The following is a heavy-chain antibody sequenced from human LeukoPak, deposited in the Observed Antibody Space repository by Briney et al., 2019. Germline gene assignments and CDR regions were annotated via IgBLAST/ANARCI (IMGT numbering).Heavy chain of an antibody. J-gene: IGHJ5*02. D-gene: IGHD3/OR15-3a*01. CDR3: TTGGLVIGVLRS. V-gene: IGHV3-15*01. CDR1: GFTLSNAW. CDR2: IKSKTDGGTI. Sequence: GGSLRLSCAASGFTLSNAWMSWVRQAPGKGLEWVGRIKSKTDGGTIDYAVPVKGRFTISRDDSKNTLYLQMHSLKTEDTAVYYCTTGGLVIGVLRSWGQGALVTVSS.